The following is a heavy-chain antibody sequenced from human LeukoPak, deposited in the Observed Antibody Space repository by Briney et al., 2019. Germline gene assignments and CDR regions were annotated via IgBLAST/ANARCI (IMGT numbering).Heavy chain of an antibody. CDR2: IFYSGST. V-gene: IGHV4-39*01. Sequence: PSETLSLTCTVSSGSIRSSSYYWGWIRQPPGKGLEWIGSIFYSGSTFYNPSLKSQVTMSVDTSKNQFSLKLSSVTAADTAVYYCATANFYFQYWGQGTLVTVSS. CDR3: ATANFYFQY. D-gene: IGHD2-8*01. J-gene: IGHJ1*01. CDR1: SGSIRSSSYY.